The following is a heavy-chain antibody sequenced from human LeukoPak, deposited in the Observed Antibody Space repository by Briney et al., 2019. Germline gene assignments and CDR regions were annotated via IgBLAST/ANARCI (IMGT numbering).Heavy chain of an antibody. Sequence: GGSLRLSCAASGFTFSSYSMNWVRQAPGKGLEWVSSISSSSSYIYYADSVKGRFTTSRDNAKNSLYLQMNSLRAEDTAVYYCARGLRSLFDYWGQGTLVTVSS. CDR3: ARGLRSLFDY. D-gene: IGHD4-17*01. CDR1: GFTFSSYS. V-gene: IGHV3-21*01. CDR2: ISSSSSYI. J-gene: IGHJ4*02.